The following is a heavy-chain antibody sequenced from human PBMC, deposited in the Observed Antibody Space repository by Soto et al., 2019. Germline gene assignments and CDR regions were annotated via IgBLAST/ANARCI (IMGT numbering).Heavy chain of an antibody. CDR2: IIPIFGTA. CDR3: AREGYDILTGYYPPAGAFRFRHTNFDY. D-gene: IGHD3-9*01. Sequence: ASVKVSCKASGGTFSSYTISWVRQAPGQGLEWMGGIIPIFGTANYAQKFQGRVTITADESTSTAYMELSSLRSGDTAVYYCAREGYDILTGYYPPAGAFRFRHTNFDYWGQGTLVTVSS. V-gene: IGHV1-69*13. CDR1: GGTFSSYT. J-gene: IGHJ4*02.